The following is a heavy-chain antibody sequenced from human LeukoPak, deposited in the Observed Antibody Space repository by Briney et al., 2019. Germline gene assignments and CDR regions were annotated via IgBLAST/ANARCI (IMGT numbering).Heavy chain of an antibody. CDR1: GVTFSSYA. V-gene: IGHV1-69*05. Sequence: ASVKVSCKVSGVTFSSYAISWVRQAPGQGLEWMEGIIPIFGTANYAQKFQGRVTITTDESTSTAYMELSSLRSEDTAVYYCAGVMTTVNAFDIWGQGRVVTVSS. D-gene: IGHD4-17*01. CDR2: IIPIFGTA. CDR3: AGVMTTVNAFDI. J-gene: IGHJ3*02.